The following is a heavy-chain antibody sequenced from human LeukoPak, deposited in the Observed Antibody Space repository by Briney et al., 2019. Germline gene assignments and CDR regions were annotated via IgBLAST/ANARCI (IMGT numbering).Heavy chain of an antibody. V-gene: IGHV1-2*02. Sequence: GASVRVSCKASGYTLTASYIHWVRQAPGQGLEWMGWINPNSGGTNYAQKFQGRVAMTRDTSISTAYMELSRLTSDDTPVYYCARDAIVRDYCKSDYWGQGSLVTVSS. D-gene: IGHD4-11*01. CDR3: ARDAIVRDYCKSDY. J-gene: IGHJ4*02. CDR2: INPNSGGT. CDR1: GYTLTASY.